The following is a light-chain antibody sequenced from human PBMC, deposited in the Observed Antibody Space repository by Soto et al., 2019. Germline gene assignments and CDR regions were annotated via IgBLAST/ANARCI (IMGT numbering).Light chain of an antibody. V-gene: IGLV2-14*01. CDR3: SSFTGTSALIL. CDR1: SSDVGGYDY. CDR2: EVS. J-gene: IGLJ2*01. Sequence: QSAVTQPASVSGSPGQSITISCTGTSSDVGGYDYVSWYQQYPGKAPRLIICEVSSRPSGVSNRFSGSKSGNTASLTISGLRAEDEGDYFCSSFTGTSALILFGGGTKVTVL.